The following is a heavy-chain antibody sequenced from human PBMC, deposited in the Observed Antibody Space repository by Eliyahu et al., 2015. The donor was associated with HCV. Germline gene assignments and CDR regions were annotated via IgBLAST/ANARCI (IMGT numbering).Heavy chain of an antibody. CDR1: GGSISSGSYY. D-gene: IGHD5-18*01. CDR3: ARSGYSYEFDP. CDR2: IYTSGST. J-gene: IGHJ5*02. V-gene: IGHV4-61*02. Sequence: QVQLQESGPGLVKPSQTLSLTCTVSGGSISSGSYYWSWIRQPAGKGLEWIGRIYTSGSTNYNPSLKSRVTISVDTSKNQFSLKLSSVTAADTAVYYCARSGYSYEFDPWGQGTLVTVSS.